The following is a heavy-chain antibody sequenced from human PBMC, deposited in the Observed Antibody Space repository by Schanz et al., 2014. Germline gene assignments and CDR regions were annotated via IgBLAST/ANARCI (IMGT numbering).Heavy chain of an antibody. Sequence: QVQLVQSGAEVKKPGSSVKVSCKASGGTFSSYTISWMRQAPGQGLEWMGKIIPVLNIATYAQRFQGRVTITADKSSDTAYMELSSLRSEDTAMYYCARDYYDSSGYYYCDYWGQGTLVTVSS. V-gene: IGHV1-69*08. D-gene: IGHD3-22*01. CDR3: ARDYYDSSGYYYCDY. CDR2: IIPVLNIA. CDR1: GGTFSSYT. J-gene: IGHJ4*02.